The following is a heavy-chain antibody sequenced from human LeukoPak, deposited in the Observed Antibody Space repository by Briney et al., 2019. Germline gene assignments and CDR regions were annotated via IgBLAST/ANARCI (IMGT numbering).Heavy chain of an antibody. CDR3: ARGDRPFDH. J-gene: IGHJ4*02. V-gene: IGHV4-59*01. Sequence: SETLSLTCTVSGGSISNYYWSWIRQPSGKGLEWIGYIYYSGSTNYNPSLKSRVIISVDTSKNQFSLKLSSVTAADTAVYYCARGDRPFDHWGQGTLVTVSS. CDR2: IYYSGST. CDR1: GGSISNYY.